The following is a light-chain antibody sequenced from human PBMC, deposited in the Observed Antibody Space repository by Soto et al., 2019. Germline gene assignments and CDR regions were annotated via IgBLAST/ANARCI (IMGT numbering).Light chain of an antibody. J-gene: IGKJ1*01. CDR2: AAS. CDR3: QQSFSTSWT. Sequence: DIQMTQSPSSLSTSVGDRVTITCRASQSISSYLNWYQQKPGKAPKLVIYAASSLQSGVPSRFSGSGYGTDFTLTISSLQPEYFATYYCQQSFSTSWTFGQGTKVEIK. CDR1: QSISSY. V-gene: IGKV1-39*01.